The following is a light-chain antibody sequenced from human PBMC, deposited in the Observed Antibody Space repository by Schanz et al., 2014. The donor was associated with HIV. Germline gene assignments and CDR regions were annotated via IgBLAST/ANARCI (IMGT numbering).Light chain of an antibody. J-gene: IGKJ1*01. CDR2: KTS. CDR1: QSISSW. V-gene: IGKV1-5*03. CDR3: QQYDNYFWT. Sequence: DIQMTQSPSTLSASVGDTVTITCRASQSISSWLAWYQQKPGKAPNLLIYKTSNLASGVPSRFSASGSGTEFTLTISSLQPDDFATYYCQQYDNYFWTFGQGTNVEIK.